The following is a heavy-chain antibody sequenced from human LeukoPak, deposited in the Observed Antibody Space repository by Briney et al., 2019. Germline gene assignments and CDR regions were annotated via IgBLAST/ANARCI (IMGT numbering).Heavy chain of an antibody. D-gene: IGHD1-26*01. CDR1: GFTFSSYG. V-gene: IGHV3-33*06. J-gene: IGHJ4*02. CDR2: IWYDGSNK. CDR3: AKDRGRLGTYFDY. Sequence: GGSLRLSCAASGFTFSSYGMHWVRQAPSKGLEWVAVIWYDGSNKYYADSVKGRFTISRDNSKNTLYLQMSSLRAEDTAVYYCAKDRGRLGTYFDYWGQGTLVTVSS.